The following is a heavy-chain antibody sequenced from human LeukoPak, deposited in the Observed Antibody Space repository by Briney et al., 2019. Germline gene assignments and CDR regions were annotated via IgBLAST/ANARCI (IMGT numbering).Heavy chain of an antibody. CDR2: IIPIFETA. CDR1: GGIFNSYA. Sequence: SVKVSCKTSGGIFNSYAISWVRQAPGQGLEWLGGIIPIFETANYAQKFQGRVTISADESTSTAYMELSSLRSEDTAMCYCARGSQEVRGLFMTPYYYYDMHVWGKGTTVTVSS. V-gene: IGHV1-69*13. J-gene: IGHJ6*04. D-gene: IGHD3-10*01. CDR3: ARGSQEVRGLFMTPYYYYDMHV.